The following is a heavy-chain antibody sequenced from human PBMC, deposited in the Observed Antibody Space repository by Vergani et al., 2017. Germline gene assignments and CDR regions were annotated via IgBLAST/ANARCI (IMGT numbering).Heavy chain of an antibody. CDR2: IYHSGST. CDR3: ARQRSSSWDDALDI. D-gene: IGHD6-13*01. J-gene: IGHJ3*02. V-gene: IGHV4-38-2*01. Sequence: QVQLQESGPGLVKPSETLSLTCAVSGYSISSGYYWGWIRQPPGKGLEWIGSIYHSGSTYYNPSLKSRVTISVDTSKNQFSLKLSSVTAADTAVYYCARQRSSSWDDALDIWGQGTMVTVSS. CDR1: GYSISSGYY.